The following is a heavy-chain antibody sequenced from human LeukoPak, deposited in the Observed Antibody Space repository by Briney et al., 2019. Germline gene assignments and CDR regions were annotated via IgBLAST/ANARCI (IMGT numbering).Heavy chain of an antibody. D-gene: IGHD3-3*01. Sequence: LEALSLICTDSGGSIKSYYWNWFRQHLGKGVELLGYIFYRGSPTYNSSPTCRVPISVATSKNQFSLKLRSVTLTDTGVYFCSRGLGDGFWSCYLIYGGQGTLVTVSS. CDR3: SRGLGDGFWSCYLIY. V-gene: IGHV4-59*08. CDR1: GGSIKSYY. CDR2: IFYRGSP. J-gene: IGHJ4*02.